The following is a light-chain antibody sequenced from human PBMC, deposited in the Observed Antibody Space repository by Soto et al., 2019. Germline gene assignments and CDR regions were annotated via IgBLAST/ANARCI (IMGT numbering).Light chain of an antibody. CDR2: GAS. Sequence: EIVMTQSPATLSVSPGERATFSCRASQSVSRNLAWYQQKPGQAPRLLIYGASTRATGIPARFGGSGSGTEFTLTINSLQSEDFAVYYCQQYNSFFTFGPGTKVDIK. CDR1: QSVSRN. J-gene: IGKJ3*01. CDR3: QQYNSFFT. V-gene: IGKV3-15*01.